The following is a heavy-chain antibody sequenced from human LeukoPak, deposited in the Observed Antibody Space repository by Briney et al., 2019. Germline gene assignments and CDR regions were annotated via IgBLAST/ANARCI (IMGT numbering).Heavy chain of an antibody. Sequence: SETLSLTCAVYGGSFSSYYWSWIRQPPGKGLEWIGHIYDSGSTTYNPSLKSRVTMSVDTSKNQFSLNLSSVTAADTAVYYCARGRIGGPKAPFDYWGQGTLVTVSS. D-gene: IGHD3-16*01. V-gene: IGHV4-59*01. CDR3: ARGRIGGPKAPFDY. CDR2: IYDSGST. J-gene: IGHJ4*02. CDR1: GGSFSSYY.